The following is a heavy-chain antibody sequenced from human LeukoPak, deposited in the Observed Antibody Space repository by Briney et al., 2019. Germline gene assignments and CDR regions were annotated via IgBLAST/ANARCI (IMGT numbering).Heavy chain of an antibody. D-gene: IGHD3-9*01. V-gene: IGHV3-64*01. Sequence: GGSLGLSCAASGFTFSSYAMHWVRQAPGKGLEYVSAISSNGGSTYYANSVKGRFTISRDNSKNTLYLQMGSLRAEDMAVYYCARGIYGYDILTGFHYWGQGTLVTVSS. CDR3: ARGIYGYDILTGFHY. CDR2: ISSNGGST. CDR1: GFTFSSYA. J-gene: IGHJ4*02.